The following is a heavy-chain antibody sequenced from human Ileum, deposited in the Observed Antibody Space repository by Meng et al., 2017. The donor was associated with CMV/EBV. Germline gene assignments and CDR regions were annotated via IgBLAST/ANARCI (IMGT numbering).Heavy chain of an antibody. CDR2: IFRTGET. V-gene: IGHV4-4*02. Sequence: ININHWWTWGRQSPGKGLEWIGEIFRTGETNYNPSLKSRVIMSVDRAKNQFSLNLNSVTAADTAVYYCVSSGGINMLRSKADFYGMDVWGQGILVTVSS. D-gene: IGHD2-8*01. CDR3: VSSGGINMLRSKADFYGMDV. J-gene: IGHJ6*02. CDR1: ININHW.